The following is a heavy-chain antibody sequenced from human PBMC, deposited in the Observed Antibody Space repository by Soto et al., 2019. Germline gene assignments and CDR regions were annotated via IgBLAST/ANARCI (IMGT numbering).Heavy chain of an antibody. Sequence: SETLSLTCTVSGGSISSSSYYWGWIRQPPGKGLEWIGSIYYSGSTYYNPSLKSRVTIPVDTSKNQFSLKLSSVTAADTAVYYCASTMVRGVIRAPNWFDPWGQGTLVTVSS. J-gene: IGHJ5*02. CDR3: ASTMVRGVIRAPNWFDP. D-gene: IGHD3-10*01. V-gene: IGHV4-39*01. CDR1: GGSISSSSYY. CDR2: IYYSGST.